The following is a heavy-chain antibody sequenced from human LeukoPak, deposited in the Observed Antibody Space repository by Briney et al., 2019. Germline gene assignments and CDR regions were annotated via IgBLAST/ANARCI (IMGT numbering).Heavy chain of an antibody. D-gene: IGHD4-4*01. Sequence: GGSLRLSCAASGFTFGSYSMNWVRQAPGKGLEWVSSISSSSSYIYYADSVKGRFTISRDNAKNSLYLQMNSLRAEDTAVYYCAYGNPRYHGAFDIWGQGTMVTVSS. CDR2: ISSSSSYI. V-gene: IGHV3-21*01. CDR1: GFTFGSYS. J-gene: IGHJ3*02. CDR3: AYGNPRYHGAFDI.